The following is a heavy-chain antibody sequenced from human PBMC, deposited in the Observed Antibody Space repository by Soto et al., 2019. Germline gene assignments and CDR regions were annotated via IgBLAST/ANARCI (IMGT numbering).Heavy chain of an antibody. V-gene: IGHV3-23*01. CDR3: AKAPRAIDKGWLSKGWLQLSGRVDY. CDR1: GFTFSSYA. CDR2: IRGSGGST. J-gene: IGHJ4*02. D-gene: IGHD5-12*01. Sequence: EVQLLESGGGLVQPGGSLRLSCAASGFTFSSYAMSWVRQAPGKVLEWVAAIRGSGGSTYYADSVKGRFTISRDNSKNTRYLHMNSLRAEDTAVYYCAKAPRAIDKGWLSKGWLQLSGRVDYWGQGPLVTVSS.